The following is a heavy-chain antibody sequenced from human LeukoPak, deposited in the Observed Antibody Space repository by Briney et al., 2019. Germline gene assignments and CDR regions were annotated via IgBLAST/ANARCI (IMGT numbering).Heavy chain of an antibody. CDR1: GFTFDEFD. CDR3: AKDIGGSYYYGSGSYGIDH. Sequence: GGSLRLSCAASGFTFDEFDMHWVRQVPGKGLEWVSGISWNSGSIDYADSVKGRFTISRDNAKKVLYLHMNSLRAEDTALYYCAKDIGGSYYYGSGSYGIDHWGQGPLVTVSS. J-gene: IGHJ4*02. CDR2: ISWNSGSI. D-gene: IGHD3-10*01. V-gene: IGHV3-9*01.